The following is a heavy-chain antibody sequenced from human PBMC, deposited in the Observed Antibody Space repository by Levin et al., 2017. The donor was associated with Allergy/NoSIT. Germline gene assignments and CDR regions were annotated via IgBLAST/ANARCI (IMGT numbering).Heavy chain of an antibody. CDR3: ARLDCGDYATLTLGGYMDV. Sequence: SETLSLTCTVSGDSISGYFWSWIRQPPGKGLEWIGYIYYSGSTNYNPSLKSRVTISVDTSKNQFSLRLSSVTAADTAVYYCARLDCGDYATLTLGGYMDVWGKGTTVTVSS. CDR2: IYYSGST. V-gene: IGHV4-59*08. CDR1: GDSISGYF. D-gene: IGHD4-17*01. J-gene: IGHJ6*03.